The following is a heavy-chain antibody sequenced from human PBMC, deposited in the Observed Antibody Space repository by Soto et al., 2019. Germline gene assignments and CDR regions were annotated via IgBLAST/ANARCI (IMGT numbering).Heavy chain of an antibody. Sequence: CGPTLVIPTPTLPLTCTFSGFSLITDDVGVAWIRQPPGKALDWLAVIYWDDDKRYSPSLKSRLTITKDTSKNQVLLTMTNMDPVDTATYFCARSKYSISSFDYWGQGAMVTVSS. CDR3: ARSKYSISSFDY. CDR1: GFSLITDDVG. V-gene: IGHV2-5*02. CDR2: IYWDDDK. D-gene: IGHD6-6*01. J-gene: IGHJ4*02.